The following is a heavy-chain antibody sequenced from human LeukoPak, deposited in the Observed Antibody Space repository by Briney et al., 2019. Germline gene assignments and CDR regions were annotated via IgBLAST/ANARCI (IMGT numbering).Heavy chain of an antibody. D-gene: IGHD1-26*01. V-gene: IGHV4-39*07. Sequence: KPSETLSLTCTVSGGSISSSSYYWGWIRQPPGKGLEWIGSIYYSGSTYYNPSLKSRVTISVDTSKNQFSLKLSSVTAADTAVYYCARVVKDEWELLRPVVYFDYWGQGTLVTVSS. CDR3: ARVVKDEWELLRPVVYFDY. CDR2: IYYSGST. CDR1: GGSISSSSYY. J-gene: IGHJ4*02.